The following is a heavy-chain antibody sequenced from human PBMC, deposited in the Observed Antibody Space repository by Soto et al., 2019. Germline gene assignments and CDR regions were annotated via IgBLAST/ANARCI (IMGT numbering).Heavy chain of an antibody. V-gene: IGHV2-5*02. Sequence: QITLKEAGPTLVKPTQTLTLTCSFSGFSLITSGVGVCWNRQPPGQALEWLALIYWDDDKGYSTSLRSRLTITKDTSRNQVVLTMTNMDPADTATYACAHPTAPRIFDYGGQGTLVAVSA. CDR1: GFSLITSGVG. CDR2: IYWDDDK. J-gene: IGHJ4*02. CDR3: AHPTAPRIFDY.